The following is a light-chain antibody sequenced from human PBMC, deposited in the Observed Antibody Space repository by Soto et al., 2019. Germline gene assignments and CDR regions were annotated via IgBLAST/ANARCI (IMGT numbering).Light chain of an antibody. V-gene: IGKV3-20*01. CDR3: QQDSSSPWT. J-gene: IGKJ1*01. Sequence: EIVLTQSPGTLSLSPGERATLSCRASQSVSSSYLAWYQQKPGQAPRLLIYGASSRATGIPDRFSGSGSGTDFTLTISRLEPEDFAVYYCQQDSSSPWTFGQGTKVDIK. CDR2: GAS. CDR1: QSVSSSY.